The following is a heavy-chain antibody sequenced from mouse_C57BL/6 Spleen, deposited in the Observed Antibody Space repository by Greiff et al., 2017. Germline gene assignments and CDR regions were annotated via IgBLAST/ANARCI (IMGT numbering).Heavy chain of an antibody. CDR3: ARIYYDYDEGFDY. J-gene: IGHJ2*01. Sequence: VKLMESGPGLVAPSQSLSITCTVSGFSLTSYAISWVRQPPGKGLEWLGVIWTGGGTNYNSAHKSRLSISKDNSKSQVFLKMNSLQTDDTARYYCARIYYDYDEGFDYWGQGTTLTVSS. CDR1: GFSLTSYA. CDR2: IWTGGGT. D-gene: IGHD2-4*01. V-gene: IGHV2-9-1*01.